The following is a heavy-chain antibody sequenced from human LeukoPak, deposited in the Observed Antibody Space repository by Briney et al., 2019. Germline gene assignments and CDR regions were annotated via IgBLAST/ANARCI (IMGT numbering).Heavy chain of an antibody. CDR2: ISYDGSNK. D-gene: IGHD3-3*01. Sequence: GSLRLSCAASGFTFSSYAMHWVRQAPGKGLEWVAVISYDGSNKYYADSVKGRFTISRDNSKNTLYLQMNSLRAEDTAVYYCARDRSDFWSGYLGPLDPWGQGTLVTVSS. V-gene: IGHV3-30-3*01. CDR3: ARDRSDFWSGYLGPLDP. J-gene: IGHJ5*02. CDR1: GFTFSSYA.